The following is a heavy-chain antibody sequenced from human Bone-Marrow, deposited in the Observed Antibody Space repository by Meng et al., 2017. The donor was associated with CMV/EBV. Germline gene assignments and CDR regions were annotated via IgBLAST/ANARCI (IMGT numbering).Heavy chain of an antibody. CDR3: TRDSPRINRRIAVAGSLDGYYYYGTDV. J-gene: IGHJ6*01. CDR1: GFTFGDYA. V-gene: IGHV3-49*04. CDR2: IRSKAYGGTT. Sequence: GESLKISCTASGFTFGDYAMSWVRQAPGKGLEWVGFIRSKAYGGTTEYAASVKGRFTSSRDDSKSIAYLQMNSLKTEDTAVYYCTRDSPRINRRIAVAGSLDGYYYYGTDVWGQGTTVNVAS. D-gene: IGHD6-19*01.